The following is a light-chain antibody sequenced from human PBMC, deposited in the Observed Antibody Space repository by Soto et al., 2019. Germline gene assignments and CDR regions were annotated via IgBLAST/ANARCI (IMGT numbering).Light chain of an antibody. CDR1: SSDVGAYNY. V-gene: IGLV2-8*01. Sequence: QSALTQPRSASGSPGQSVAISCTGTSSDVGAYNYVAWYQQHPGKVPKLMIYEVSKRPSGVPDRFSGSKSGNTASLTVSGLQADDEADYYCSSYAGSDVFVFGTGTKVTVL. J-gene: IGLJ1*01. CDR3: SSYAGSDVFV. CDR2: EVS.